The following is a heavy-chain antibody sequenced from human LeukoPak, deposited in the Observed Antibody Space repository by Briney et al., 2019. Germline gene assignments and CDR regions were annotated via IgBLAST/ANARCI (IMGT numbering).Heavy chain of an antibody. CDR1: GGSISSYY. CDR2: IYYSGST. D-gene: IGHD6-13*01. V-gene: IGHV4-59*01. J-gene: IGHJ4*02. Sequence: SETLSLTCTVSGGSISSYYWSWIRQPPGKGLEWIGYIYYSGSTNYNPSLKSRVTISVDTSKNQFSLKLSSETAADTAVYYCASGSSSWSFDYWGQGTLVTVSS. CDR3: ASGSSSWSFDY.